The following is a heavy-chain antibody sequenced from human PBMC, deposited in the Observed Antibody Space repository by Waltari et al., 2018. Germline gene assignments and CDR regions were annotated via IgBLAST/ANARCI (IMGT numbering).Heavy chain of an antibody. CDR2: MSPDGTIR. CDR3: ARVGYPSSSLAFDI. CDR1: GFNFNDYW. Sequence: VQLVESGGGLVQPGGSLRLPCAASGFNFNDYWMHWIRQAPEKGLVGVSHMSPDGTIRTHADSVKGRFTSSRDNAKNTRYLQMNSLRPEDTAVYYCARVGYPSSSLAFDIWGQGTMVTVSS. V-gene: IGHV3-74*01. D-gene: IGHD6-6*01. J-gene: IGHJ3*02.